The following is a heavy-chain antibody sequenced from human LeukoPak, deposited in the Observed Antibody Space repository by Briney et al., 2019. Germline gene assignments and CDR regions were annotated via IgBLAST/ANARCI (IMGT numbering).Heavy chain of an antibody. CDR1: GFKFSNFG. D-gene: IGHD5-18*01. J-gene: IGHJ4*02. CDR2: IYYDGSNK. CDR3: TTETYPGYSYDPCFDN. V-gene: IGHV3-33*01. Sequence: GGSLRLSCAASGFKFSNFGMHWIRQAPGKGLEWVSVIYYDGSNKYYADSVKGRFTISRDDSKNMLYLQMSSLKTEDTAVYYCTTETYPGYSYDPCFDNWGQGTLVTVSS.